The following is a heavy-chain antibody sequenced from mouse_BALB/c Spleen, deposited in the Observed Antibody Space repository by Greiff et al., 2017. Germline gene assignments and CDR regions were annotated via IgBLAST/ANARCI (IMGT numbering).Heavy chain of an antibody. D-gene: IGHD3-1*01. CDR1: GYTFTSYT. CDR3: ARSSYEDYYAMDY. Sequence: QVQLKESGAELARPGASVKMSCKASGYTFTSYTMHWVKQRPGQGLEWIGYINPSSGYTNYNQKFKDKATLTADKSSSTAYMQLSSLTSEDSAVYYCARSSYEDYYAMDYWGQGTSVTVSS. V-gene: IGHV1-4*01. J-gene: IGHJ4*01. CDR2: INPSSGYT.